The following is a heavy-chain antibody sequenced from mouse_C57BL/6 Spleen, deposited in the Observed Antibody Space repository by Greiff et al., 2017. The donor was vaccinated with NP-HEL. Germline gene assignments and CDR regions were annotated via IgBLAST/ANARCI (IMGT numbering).Heavy chain of an antibody. Sequence: EVQLVESGGGLVKPGGSLKLSCAASGFTFSDYGMHWVRQAPEKGLEWIAYISSGSSTFYYADTVKGRFTISRDNAKNTLFLQMTSLRSEDTAMYYCARGYSNFAMDYWGQGTSVTVSS. J-gene: IGHJ4*01. V-gene: IGHV5-17*01. D-gene: IGHD2-5*01. CDR1: GFTFSDYG. CDR3: ARGYSNFAMDY. CDR2: ISSGSSTF.